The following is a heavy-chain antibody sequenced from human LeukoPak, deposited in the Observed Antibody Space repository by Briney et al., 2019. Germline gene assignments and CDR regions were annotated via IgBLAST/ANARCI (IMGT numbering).Heavy chain of an antibody. CDR3: ERDRSSGWSDAFDI. V-gene: IGHV3-7*01. Sequence: GGSLRLSCAASGFTFSTYWMTWVRQAPGKGLEWVANINQPGRETYYVDSVKGRFTISRDSAKNSLYLQMNSLRAEDTAVYYCERDRSSGWSDAFDIWGQGTMVTVSS. J-gene: IGHJ3*02. CDR1: GFTFSTYW. D-gene: IGHD6-19*01. CDR2: INQPGRET.